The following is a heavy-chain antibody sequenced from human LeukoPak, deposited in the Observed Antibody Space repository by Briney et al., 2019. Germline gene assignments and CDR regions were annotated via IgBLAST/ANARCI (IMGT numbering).Heavy chain of an antibody. D-gene: IGHD2-15*01. CDR3: ARASSRYCSGGSCYSGRSRFYYMDV. Sequence: SETLSLTCTVSGGSIISSSYYWGWIRQPPGKGLEWIGTIYYSGSTYYNPSLESRVTISVDTSKNQFSLKPSSVTAADTAVYYCARASSRYCSGGSCYSGRSRFYYMDVWGKGTTVTVSS. CDR1: GGSIISSSYY. CDR2: IYYSGST. V-gene: IGHV4-39*07. J-gene: IGHJ6*03.